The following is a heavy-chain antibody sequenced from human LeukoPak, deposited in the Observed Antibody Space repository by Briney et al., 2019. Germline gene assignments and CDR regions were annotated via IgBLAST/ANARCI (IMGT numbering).Heavy chain of an antibody. V-gene: IGHV4-34*01. CDR1: GDSFSRYV. D-gene: IGHD2-21*02. CDR3: ARGSSFDGYCAPGACQAGYYDM. CDR2: INHAGKT. J-gene: IGHJ4*02. Sequence: SETLSLTCAVYGDSFSRYVWNWVRQPPGQPLEYLGEINHAGKTNYNPSLRTRVILSVDSSKNQFSLRLTSVTAADTAVYFCARGSSFDGYCAPGACQAGYYDMWGQGTPVMVSS.